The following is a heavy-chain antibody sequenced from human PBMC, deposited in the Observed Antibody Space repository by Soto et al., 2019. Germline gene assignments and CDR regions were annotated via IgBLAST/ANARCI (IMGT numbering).Heavy chain of an antibody. J-gene: IGHJ6*02. D-gene: IGHD6-13*01. CDR2: ISSSSSYI. V-gene: IGHV3-21*01. CDR3: ARDGSSSSWPYYYYYYGMDV. Sequence: PGGSLRLSCAASGFTFSSYSMNWVRQAPGKGLEWVSSISSSSSYIYYADSVKGRFTISRDNAKNSLYLQMNSLRAEDTAVYYCARDGSSSSWPYYYYYYGMDVWGQGTTVTVSS. CDR1: GFTFSSYS.